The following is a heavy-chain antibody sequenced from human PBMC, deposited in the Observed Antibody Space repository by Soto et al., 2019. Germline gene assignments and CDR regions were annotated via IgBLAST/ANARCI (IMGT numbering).Heavy chain of an antibody. CDR1: GDTFSSYA. CDR3: ARGGWTSSSSPYYYGMDV. V-gene: IGHV1-69*01. Sequence: QVQLVQSGAEVKKPGSSVKVSCKASGDTFSSYAISWVRQAPGQGLEWMGGIIPIFGTANYAQKFQGRVTITADESTSTAYMELSSLRSEDTAVYYCARGGWTSSSSPYYYGMDVWGQGTTVTVSS. D-gene: IGHD6-6*01. J-gene: IGHJ6*02. CDR2: IIPIFGTA.